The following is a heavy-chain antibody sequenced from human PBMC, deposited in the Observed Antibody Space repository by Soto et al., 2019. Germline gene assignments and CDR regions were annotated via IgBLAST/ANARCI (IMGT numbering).Heavy chain of an antibody. CDR2: IYYSGST. Sequence: QLQLQESGPGLVKPSETLSLTCTVSGGSISSSSYYWGWIRQPPGKGLEWIGSIYYSGSTYYNPYLTTRVTISVDTSKNQFSLKLSSVTAADTAVYYCARRADSGDYVDYWGQGTLVTVSS. D-gene: IGHD4-17*01. J-gene: IGHJ4*02. V-gene: IGHV4-39*01. CDR3: ARRADSGDYVDY. CDR1: GGSISSSSYY.